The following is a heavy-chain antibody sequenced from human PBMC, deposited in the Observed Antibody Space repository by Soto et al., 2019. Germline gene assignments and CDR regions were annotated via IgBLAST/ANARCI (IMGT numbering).Heavy chain of an antibody. CDR2: IYSGGST. CDR3: ASSHIILEKVAFDI. CDR1: GFTVSSNY. V-gene: IGHV3-66*01. D-gene: IGHD3-3*01. Sequence: EVQLVESGGGLVQPGGSLRLSCAASGFTVSSNYMSWVRQAPGKGLEWVSVIYSGGSTYYADAVKGRCTISRDNSKNTLYLQMNSLRAEDTAVYYCASSHIILEKVAFDILGQGTMVTVSS. J-gene: IGHJ3*02.